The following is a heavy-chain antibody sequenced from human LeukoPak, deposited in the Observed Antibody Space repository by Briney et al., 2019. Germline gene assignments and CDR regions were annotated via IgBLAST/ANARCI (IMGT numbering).Heavy chain of an antibody. CDR1: GYTFTNYA. J-gene: IGHJ2*01. V-gene: IGHV1-3*01. Sequence: ASVNVSCKASGYTFTNYAMHWVRQAPAQRLEWMGWINVGNGNTKYSQKFQGRVTITRDTSASSAYMQLSSLRSEDTAVYYCARKTYGDYVYFDLWGRGTLVTVSS. CDR2: INVGNGNT. D-gene: IGHD4-17*01. CDR3: ARKTYGDYVYFDL.